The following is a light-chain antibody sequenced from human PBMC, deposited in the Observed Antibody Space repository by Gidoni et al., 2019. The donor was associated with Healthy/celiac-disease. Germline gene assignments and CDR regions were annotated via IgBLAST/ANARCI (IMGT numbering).Light chain of an antibody. J-gene: IGLJ3*02. CDR1: SSDVGGYNY. CDR3: CSYAGSYPWV. V-gene: IGLV2-11*01. CDR2: DVS. Sequence: QSALTQPRPVSGSPGQSVTISCTGTSSDVGGYNYVSWYQQHPGKAPKLMIYDVSKRPSGVPDRFSGSKSGNTASRTISGLQAEDEADYYCCSYAGSYPWVFGGGTKLTVL.